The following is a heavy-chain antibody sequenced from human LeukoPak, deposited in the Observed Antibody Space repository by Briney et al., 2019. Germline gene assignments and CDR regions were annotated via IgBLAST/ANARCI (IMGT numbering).Heavy chain of an antibody. CDR2: INHSGST. Sequence: SETLSLTCAVYGGSFSGYYWSWIRQPPGKGLEWIGEINHSGSTNYNPSLKSRVPISVDTSKNQFSLKLSSVTAADTAVYYCARGLGYCSCTSCPRSGWFRSHQGAFDIWGQGTMVTVSS. V-gene: IGHV4-34*01. D-gene: IGHD2-2*01. J-gene: IGHJ3*02. CDR3: ARGLGYCSCTSCPRSGWFRSHQGAFDI. CDR1: GGSFSGYY.